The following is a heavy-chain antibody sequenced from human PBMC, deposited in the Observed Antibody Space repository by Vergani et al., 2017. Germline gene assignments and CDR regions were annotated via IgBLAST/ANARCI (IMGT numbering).Heavy chain of an antibody. CDR3: ARGPLYSSSWYSWEGYFDL. Sequence: QLQLQESGSGLVKPSQTLSLTCAVSGDSITNGGFSWNWIRQPPGKGPEWIGYIFPSGNSDYNPSLKNRVSISLDKSKNQFSLWVNSVTAADTAVYYCARGPLYSSSWYSWEGYFDLWGRGTLVTVSS. D-gene: IGHD6-13*01. J-gene: IGHJ2*01. CDR2: IFPSGNS. CDR1: GDSITNGGFS. V-gene: IGHV4-30-2*01.